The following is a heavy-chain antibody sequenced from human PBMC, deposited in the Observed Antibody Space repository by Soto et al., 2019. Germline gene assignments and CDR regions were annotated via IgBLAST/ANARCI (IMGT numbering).Heavy chain of an antibody. J-gene: IGHJ3*02. CDR2: IYTSGTT. CDR1: GFTVSDKY. V-gene: IGHV3-53*01. D-gene: IGHD3-10*01. CDR3: ARDGFGRYDGSGSEAFDI. Sequence: GGSLRLSCAASGFTVSDKYMKWVRHAPGKGLEWVSVIYTSGTTYYADSVKGRFTISRDNFKNTLYLQMNSLRAEDTAMYYCARDGFGRYDGSGSEAFDIWGQGTMVTVSS.